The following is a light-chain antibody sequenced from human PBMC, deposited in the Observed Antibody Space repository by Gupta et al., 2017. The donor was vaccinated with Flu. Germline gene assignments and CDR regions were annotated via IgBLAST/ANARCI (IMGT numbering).Light chain of an antibody. Sequence: SYELPPPPSVSVSPGQTASITCSGDKLGDKYACWYQQKPGQSPVLVIYQDSKRPSGIPERFSGSNSGNTATLTISGTQAMDEADYYCQAWDSSTALVVFGGGTKLTVL. CDR3: QAWDSSTALVV. V-gene: IGLV3-1*01. CDR2: QDS. CDR1: KLGDKY. J-gene: IGLJ2*01.